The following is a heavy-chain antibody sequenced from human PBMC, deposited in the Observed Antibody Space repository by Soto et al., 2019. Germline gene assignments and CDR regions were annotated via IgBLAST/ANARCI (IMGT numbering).Heavy chain of an antibody. CDR2: MNPNSGNT. CDR1: GYTFTSYD. V-gene: IGHV1-8*01. CDR3: ARRRTYYDFWSGWYDF. J-gene: IGHJ5*01. Sequence: ASVKVSCKASGYTFTSYDINWVRQTTGQGLEWMGWMNPNSGNTGYAQKFQGRVTMTRNTSISTAYMELSSLRSEDTAVYYCARRRTYYDFWSGWYDFWGQGTLVTVSS. D-gene: IGHD3-3*01.